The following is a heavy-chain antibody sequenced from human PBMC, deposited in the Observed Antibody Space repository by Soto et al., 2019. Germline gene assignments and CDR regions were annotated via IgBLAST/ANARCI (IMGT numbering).Heavy chain of an antibody. D-gene: IGHD2-15*01. J-gene: IGHJ4*02. Sequence: QVQLVQSGAELKKPGASVKVSCKASGSTFTGYQIHWVRQAPGQGLEWMGWINPNSGGTNYAQKFQGRVPMTRDTSITTAYMELNRLTSDDSAVYYCARRRDIVSLGNWGQGTLVSVSS. CDR1: GSTFTGYQ. CDR3: ARRRDIVSLGN. V-gene: IGHV1-2*02. CDR2: INPNSGGT.